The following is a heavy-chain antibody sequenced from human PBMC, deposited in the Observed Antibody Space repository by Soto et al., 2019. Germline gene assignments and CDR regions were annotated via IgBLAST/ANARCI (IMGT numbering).Heavy chain of an antibody. CDR2: INQTGSS. D-gene: IGHD2-15*01. J-gene: IGHJ4*02. CDR1: GGSFSGYS. V-gene: IGHV4-34*01. CDR3: ARGGRFRQPLLY. Sequence: QVQLQQWGAGLLKPSETLSLTCTVYGGSFSGYSCSWIRQPPGKGLEWIGEINQTGSSNFNPSLKSRVTISVDTSNNQFSLKLISVTAADTAVYYCARGGRFRQPLLYWGQGTLVTVSS.